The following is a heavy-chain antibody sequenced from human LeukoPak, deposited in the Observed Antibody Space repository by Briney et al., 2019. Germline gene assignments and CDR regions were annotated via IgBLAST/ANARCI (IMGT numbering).Heavy chain of an antibody. CDR2: IYHSGST. J-gene: IGHJ4*02. CDR3: ARDRPGGSSLDY. V-gene: IGHV4-39*07. Sequence: PSETLSLTCTVSGGSISRSSYYWGWIRQPPGKGLEWIGSIYHSGSTYYNPSLKSRVTISVDTSKNQFSLKLSSVTAADTAVYYCARDRPGGSSLDYWGQGTLVTVSS. D-gene: IGHD6-13*01. CDR1: GGSISRSSYY.